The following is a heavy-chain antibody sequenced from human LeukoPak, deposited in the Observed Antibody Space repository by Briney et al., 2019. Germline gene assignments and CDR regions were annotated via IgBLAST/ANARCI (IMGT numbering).Heavy chain of an antibody. Sequence: SETLSLTCAVSGGSISSRNWWSWVRQPPGKGLEWIGEIYHSGSTNYNPSLKSRVTISVDKSKNQFSLKLSSVTAADTAVYYCARDFGYYYDSSGSEYFQHWGQGTLVTVSS. D-gene: IGHD3-22*01. V-gene: IGHV4-4*02. CDR1: GGSISSRNW. J-gene: IGHJ1*01. CDR3: ARDFGYYYDSSGSEYFQH. CDR2: IYHSGST.